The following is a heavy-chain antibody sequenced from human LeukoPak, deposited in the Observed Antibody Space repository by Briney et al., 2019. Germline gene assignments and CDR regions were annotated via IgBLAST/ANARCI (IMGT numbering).Heavy chain of an antibody. D-gene: IGHD2-2*01. J-gene: IGHJ4*02. Sequence: PGGSLRLSCAASGFTFSNAWMSWVRQAPGKGLEWVGRIKSKTDGGTTDYAAPVKGRFTISRDDSKNTLYLQMNSLKTEDTAVYYCTSGRGVRLVPFGYWGQGTLVTVSS. V-gene: IGHV3-15*01. CDR2: IKSKTDGGTT. CDR3: TSGRGVRLVPFGY. CDR1: GFTFSNAW.